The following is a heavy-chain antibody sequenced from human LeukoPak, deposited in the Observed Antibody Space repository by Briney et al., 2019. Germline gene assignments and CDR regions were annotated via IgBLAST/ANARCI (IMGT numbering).Heavy chain of an antibody. Sequence: SETLSLTCTVSGGSISRYYWSWIRQPPGKGLEWIGYIYSSGSTNYNPSLKSRVTISVDTSKNQFSLKLSSVTAADTAVYYCARLTSRLQWLGAGGHYDAFDIWGQGTMVTVSS. CDR2: IYSSGST. V-gene: IGHV4-59*08. J-gene: IGHJ3*02. CDR3: ARLTSRLQWLGAGGHYDAFDI. D-gene: IGHD6-19*01. CDR1: GGSISRYY.